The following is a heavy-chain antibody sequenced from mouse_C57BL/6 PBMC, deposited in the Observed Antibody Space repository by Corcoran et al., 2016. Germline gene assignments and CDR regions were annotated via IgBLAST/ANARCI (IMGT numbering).Heavy chain of an antibody. CDR2: ISYDGSN. D-gene: IGHD2-5*01. CDR3: ARGYYSNSAWFAY. J-gene: IGHJ3*01. Sequence: DVQLQESGPGLVKPSQSLSLTCSVTGYSITSGYYWNWIRQFPGNKLEWMGYISYDGSNNYNPSLKNRISITRDTSKNQFFLKLNSVTTEDTATYYCARGYYSNSAWFAYWGQGTLVTVSA. V-gene: IGHV3-6*01. CDR1: GYSITSGYY.